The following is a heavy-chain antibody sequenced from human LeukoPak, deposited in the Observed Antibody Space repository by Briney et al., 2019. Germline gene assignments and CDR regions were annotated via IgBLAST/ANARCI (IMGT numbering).Heavy chain of an antibody. J-gene: IGHJ5*02. D-gene: IGHD3-3*01. V-gene: IGHV4-34*01. CDR1: GGSFSGHY. CDR3: ARHHSTIFGVVGNTRAFDP. CDR2: ITDTGSS. Sequence: SETLSLTCAVYGGSFSGHYWSWIRQPPGKGLEWIAEITDTGSSNYNPSLKSRVTISVDTSKNQFSLKLSSVTAADTAVYYCARHHSTIFGVVGNTRAFDPWGQGTLVTVSS.